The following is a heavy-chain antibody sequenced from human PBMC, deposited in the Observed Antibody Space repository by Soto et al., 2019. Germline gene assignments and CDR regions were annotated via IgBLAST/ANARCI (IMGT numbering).Heavy chain of an antibody. D-gene: IGHD3-10*01. J-gene: IGHJ6*02. CDR3: ARQGFGALHGLVDV. Sequence: QVPLQESGPGLVKPSETLSLSCTVSGGSISNYYWSWFRQTPGKGLEWIGYVHDSWGSNYNPSLRSRVAISLDTTKSQFSLKLTSVTATATAVYYCARQGFGALHGLVDVLGQGTTVTVSS. CDR1: GGSISNYY. V-gene: IGHV4-59*08. CDR2: VHDSWGS.